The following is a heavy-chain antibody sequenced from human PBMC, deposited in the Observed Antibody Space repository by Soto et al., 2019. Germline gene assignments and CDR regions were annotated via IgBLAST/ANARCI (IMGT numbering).Heavy chain of an antibody. J-gene: IGHJ4*02. V-gene: IGHV3-30-3*01. CDR3: ARDSRFDPTFDY. CDR1: GFTFSTYV. D-gene: IGHD2-2*01. CDR2: ISYDGSNK. Sequence: QVQLVESGGGVVQPGRSLRLSCAASGFTFSTYVMHWIRQAPGKGLQWVAVISYDGSNKYYADSVRGRFTLSRDNSKNTLYLQVNSLRAEDTAVYYCARDSRFDPTFDYWGQRTLVTVSS.